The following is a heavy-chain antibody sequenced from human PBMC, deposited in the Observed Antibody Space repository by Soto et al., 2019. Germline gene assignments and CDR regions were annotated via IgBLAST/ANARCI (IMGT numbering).Heavy chain of an antibody. V-gene: IGHV3-23*01. CDR3: AKIVGRWPDYYFDY. Sequence: HPGGSLRLSCAASGFTFSSYAMSWVRQAPGKGLEWVSAISGSGGSTYYADSVKGRFTISRDNSKNTLYLQMNSLRAEDTAVYYCAKIVGRWPDYYFDYWGQGTLVTVSS. CDR1: GFTFSSYA. D-gene: IGHD2-15*01. CDR2: ISGSGGST. J-gene: IGHJ4*02.